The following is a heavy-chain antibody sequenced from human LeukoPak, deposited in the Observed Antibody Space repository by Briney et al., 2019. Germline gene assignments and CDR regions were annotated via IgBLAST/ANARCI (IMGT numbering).Heavy chain of an antibody. CDR1: GGSISSYY. CDR2: IYYSGST. CDR3: ARLDASGSYFDY. D-gene: IGHD3-3*01. J-gene: IGHJ4*02. Sequence: SETLSLTCTVSGGSISSYYWSWIRQPPGKGLEWIGYIYYSGSTNYNPSLKSRVTISVDTSKNQFSLKLSSVTAADTAVYYCARLDASGSYFDYRGQGTLVTVSS. V-gene: IGHV4-59*01.